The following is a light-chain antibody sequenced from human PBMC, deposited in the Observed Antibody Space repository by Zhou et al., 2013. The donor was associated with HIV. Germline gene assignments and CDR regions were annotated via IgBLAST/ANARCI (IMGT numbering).Light chain of an antibody. Sequence: DIQLAQSPSSLSASVGDRVTITCRASQSISNWLAWYQQKPGKAPNLLIYKASSLESGVPSRFSGSGSGTEFTLTISSLQPEDFATYYCLQHNSYPWTFGQGTKVEIK. CDR3: LQHNSYPWT. J-gene: IGKJ1*01. V-gene: IGKV1-5*03. CDR2: KAS. CDR1: QSISNW.